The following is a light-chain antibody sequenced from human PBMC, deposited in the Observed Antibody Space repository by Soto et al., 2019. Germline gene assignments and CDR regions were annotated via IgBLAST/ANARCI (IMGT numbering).Light chain of an antibody. CDR1: SSNIGNNY. V-gene: IGLV1-51*01. Sequence: QSVFTQPPSVSAAPGQKVTISFSGSSSNIGNNYVSWYQQLPGTAPKLLIYDKNERPSGIPDRFSGAKSGTSATLGITGLQTGDEADYDCGTWDSSLSAVVFGGGTKLTVL. J-gene: IGLJ2*01. CDR2: DKN. CDR3: GTWDSSLSAVV.